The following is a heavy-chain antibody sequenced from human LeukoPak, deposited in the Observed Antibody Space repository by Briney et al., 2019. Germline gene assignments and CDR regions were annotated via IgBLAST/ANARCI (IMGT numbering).Heavy chain of an antibody. CDR3: VKSASYFDY. CDR2: ISSNGGAT. V-gene: IGHV3-64D*06. J-gene: IGHJ4*02. CDR1: GFTFSTYS. Sequence: GGSLRLFCSASGFTFSTYSMHWVRQAPGKGLECVSTISSNGGATGYADSVKGRFTISRDNSKNTRHLQMSSLRPDDTAVYYCVKSASYFDYWGQGTLVTVSS.